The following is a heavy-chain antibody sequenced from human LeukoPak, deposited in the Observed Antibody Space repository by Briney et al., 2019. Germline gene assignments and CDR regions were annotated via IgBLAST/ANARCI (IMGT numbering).Heavy chain of an antibody. D-gene: IGHD3-22*01. J-gene: IGHJ4*02. CDR3: ARDHYDSSGLAGVY. CDR1: GYTFTSYG. CDR2: ISAYNGNT. Sequence: ASVKVSCKASGYTFTSYGISWVRQAPGQGLEWMGWISAYNGNTNYAQKLQGRVTMTTDTSMSTAYMELRGLRSDDTAVYYCARDHYDSSGLAGVYWGQGTLVTVSS. V-gene: IGHV1-18*01.